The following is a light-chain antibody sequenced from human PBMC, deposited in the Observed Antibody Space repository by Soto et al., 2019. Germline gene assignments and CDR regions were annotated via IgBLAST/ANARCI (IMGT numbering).Light chain of an antibody. CDR3: HQRQYWPPIT. CDR2: GAS. Sequence: EIMMTQSPGTLSLSPGERATLSCRASQSLSNNIYLAWYQQKPGQAPRLLIYGASIRATGIPARFSGSGSGTDFTLTISSLEPEDFAVYYCHQRQYWPPITFGQGTRLEI. V-gene: IGKV3-11*01. CDR1: QSLSNNIY. J-gene: IGKJ5*01.